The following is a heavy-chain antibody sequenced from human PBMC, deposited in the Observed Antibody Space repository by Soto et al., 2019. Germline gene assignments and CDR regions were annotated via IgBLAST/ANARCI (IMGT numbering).Heavy chain of an antibody. CDR2: ISAYNGNT. V-gene: IGHV1-18*01. CDR1: GYTFTSYG. CDR3: ARDGPPITVIVVVKGFGGFDY. D-gene: IGHD3-22*01. Sequence: QVQLVQSGAEVKKPGASVKVSCKASGYTFTSYGISWVRQAPGQGLEWMGWISAYNGNTNYAQKLQGRVTMTTVTSTSTAYMELRSLRSDDTAVYYCARDGPPITVIVVVKGFGGFDYWGQGTLVTVSS. J-gene: IGHJ4*02.